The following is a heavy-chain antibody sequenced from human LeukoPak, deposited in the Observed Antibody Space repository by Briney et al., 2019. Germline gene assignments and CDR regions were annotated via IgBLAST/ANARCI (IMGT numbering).Heavy chain of an antibody. CDR3: AREDSSSWGNADVDY. CDR1: GYTFTSYY. Sequence: ASVKVSCKASGYTFTSYYMHWVRQAPGQGLEWMGIINPSGGSTSYAQKFQGRVTMIRDTSTSTVYMELSSLRSEDTAVYYCAREDSSSWGNADVDYWGQGTLVTVSS. V-gene: IGHV1-46*01. J-gene: IGHJ4*02. D-gene: IGHD6-13*01. CDR2: INPSGGST.